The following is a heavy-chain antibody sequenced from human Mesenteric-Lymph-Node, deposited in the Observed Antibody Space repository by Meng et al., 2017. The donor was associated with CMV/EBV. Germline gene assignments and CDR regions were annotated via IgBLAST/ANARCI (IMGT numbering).Heavy chain of an antibody. Sequence: SETLSLTCTVSGGSISSGGYYWSWIRQHPGKGLEWIGYIYYSGSTYYNPSLKSRVTISVDTSKNQFSLKLSSVTAADTAVYYCARQNLPSIAARPYYYYYYGMDVWGQGTTVTVSS. CDR2: IYYSGST. V-gene: IGHV4-31*03. D-gene: IGHD6-6*01. J-gene: IGHJ6*02. CDR3: ARQNLPSIAARPYYYYYYGMDV. CDR1: GGSISSGGYY.